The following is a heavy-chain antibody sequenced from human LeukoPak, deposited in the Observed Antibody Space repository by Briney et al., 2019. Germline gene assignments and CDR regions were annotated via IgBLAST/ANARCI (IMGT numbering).Heavy chain of an antibody. J-gene: IGHJ5*02. D-gene: IGHD3-10*01. Sequence: PSETLSLTCTVSGGSINNYYWTWIRQPPGKGLEWIGYIYYSGSTNYNPSLKSRVTMSVDTSKNQFSLKLSSVTAADTAVYYCARGLRSMVRGVMFWFDPWGQGTLVTVSS. CDR2: IYYSGST. CDR1: GGSINNYY. CDR3: ARGLRSMVRGVMFWFDP. V-gene: IGHV4-59*12.